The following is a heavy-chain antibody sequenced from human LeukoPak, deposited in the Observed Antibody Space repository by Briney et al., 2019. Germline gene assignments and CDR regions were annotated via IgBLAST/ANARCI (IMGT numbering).Heavy chain of an antibody. D-gene: IGHD4-17*01. CDR3: ARTYGDYDDAFDV. CDR2: IYYSWRS. Sequence: PSETLSATCTDSVGSIIRGTYYWGCLRQPPGEGLEWSGRIYYSWRSYNNPSVKHRVHIFVDSPRNHLSLKVRSVTATDTAVYFCARTYGDYDDAFDVWGQGTMVTVSS. CDR1: VGSIIRGTYY. J-gene: IGHJ3*01. V-gene: IGHV4-39*02.